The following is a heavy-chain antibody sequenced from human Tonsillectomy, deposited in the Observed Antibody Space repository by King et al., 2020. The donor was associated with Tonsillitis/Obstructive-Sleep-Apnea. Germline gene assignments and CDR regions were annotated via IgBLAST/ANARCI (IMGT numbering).Heavy chain of an antibody. CDR3: AREGAVMNAFDI. J-gene: IGHJ3*02. V-gene: IGHV4-59*01. CDR1: GGSISSYY. D-gene: IGHD2-8*01. Sequence: VQLQESGPGLVKPSETLSLTCTVSGGSISSYYWSWIRQPPGKGLECIGYIYYIGGTNYSPSLKSRVTISVDTSKNQVSLKLSSVTAADTAVYYCAREGAVMNAFDIWGQGTMVTVSS. CDR2: IYYIGGT.